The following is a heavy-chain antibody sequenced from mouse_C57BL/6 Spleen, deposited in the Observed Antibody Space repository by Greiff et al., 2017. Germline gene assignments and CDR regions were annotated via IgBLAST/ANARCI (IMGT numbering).Heavy chain of an antibody. CDR3: AREGVGRYFDV. CDR1: GYAFSSYW. J-gene: IGHJ1*03. CDR2: IYPGDGDT. Sequence: VQLQESGAELVKPGASVKISCKASGYAFSSYWMNWVKQRPGKGLEWIGQIYPGDGDTNYNGKFKGKATLTADKSSSTAYMQLSSLTSEDSAVYFCAREGVGRYFDVWGTGTTVTVSS. V-gene: IGHV1-80*01. D-gene: IGHD4-1*01.